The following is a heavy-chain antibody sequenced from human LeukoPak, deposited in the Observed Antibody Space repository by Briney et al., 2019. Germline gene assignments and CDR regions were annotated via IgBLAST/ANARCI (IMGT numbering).Heavy chain of an antibody. V-gene: IGHV5-51*01. D-gene: IGHD3-10*01. CDR3: ARTTSNTYYYGSGSYMEF. Sequence: GESLKNSCKGSGYSFNSYWIGWVRQMPGKGLKWMGIIYPGDSDARYSPSFQGQVTISADKSISTAYLQWSSLKASDTAMYYCARTTSNTYYYGSGSYMEFWGQGTLVTVSS. CDR2: IYPGDSDA. CDR1: GYSFNSYW. J-gene: IGHJ4*02.